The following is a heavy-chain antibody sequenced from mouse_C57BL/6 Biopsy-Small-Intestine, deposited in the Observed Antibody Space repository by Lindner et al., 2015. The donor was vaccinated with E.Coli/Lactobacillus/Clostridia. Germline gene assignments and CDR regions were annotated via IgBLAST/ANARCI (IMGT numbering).Heavy chain of an antibody. V-gene: IGHV1-7*01. D-gene: IGHD1-1*02. CDR1: GYTFIGYY. CDR3: ARAARGGYSSGWTMGDFDY. CDR2: INPNSGDT. J-gene: IGHJ4*01. Sequence: SVKVSCKASGYTFIGYYLHWLRQAPDQGPEWMGRINPNSGDTKYPQNYQGRVTLTRDTSINTAYMELTSLRSDDTAVYYCARAARGGYSSGWTMGDFDYWGQGTLVTVSS.